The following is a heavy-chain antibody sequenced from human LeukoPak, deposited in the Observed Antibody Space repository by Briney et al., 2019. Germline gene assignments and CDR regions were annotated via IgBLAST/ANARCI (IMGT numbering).Heavy chain of an antibody. J-gene: IGHJ5*02. CDR2: IYYSGST. CDR1: GFTFSSYG. CDR3: ARHTIVVAWDWFDP. V-gene: IGHV4-38-2*01. D-gene: IGHD3-22*01. Sequence: GTLRLSCAASGFTFSSYGMRWLRQPPGKGLVWIGSIYYSGSTYYNPSMKSRVTISVDTSKNQFSLKLSSVTAADTAVYYCARHTIVVAWDWFDPWGQGTLVTVSS.